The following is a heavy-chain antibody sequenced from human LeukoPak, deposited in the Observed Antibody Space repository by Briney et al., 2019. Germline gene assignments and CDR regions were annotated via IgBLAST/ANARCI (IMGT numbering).Heavy chain of an antibody. CDR2: IYPGDSDT. J-gene: IGHJ6*02. Sequence: GESLKISCKGSGYSFTSYWIGWVRQMPGKGLEWMGIIYPGDSDTRYSPSFQGQVTISADKSISTAYLQWSSLKASDTALYYCARRSYGSGSYQSHYYYYGMDVWGQGTTVTVSS. D-gene: IGHD3-10*01. CDR3: ARRSYGSGSYQSHYYYYGMDV. CDR1: GYSFTSYW. V-gene: IGHV5-51*01.